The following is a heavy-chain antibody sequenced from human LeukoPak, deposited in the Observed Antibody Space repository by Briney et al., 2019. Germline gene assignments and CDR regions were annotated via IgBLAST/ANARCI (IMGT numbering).Heavy chain of an antibody. CDR3: ARVAEYSTAGMRY. D-gene: IGHD6-6*01. CDR1: GFTFSSYW. CDR2: ISSDGSTT. V-gene: IGHV3-74*01. Sequence: GGSLRLSCAASGFTFSSYWMHWVRQVPGKGLVWVSRISSDGSTTTYADSVKGRFTSSRGNAKNTLYLQMNSLRAEDTALYYCARVAEYSTAGMRYWGQGTLVTVSS. J-gene: IGHJ4*02.